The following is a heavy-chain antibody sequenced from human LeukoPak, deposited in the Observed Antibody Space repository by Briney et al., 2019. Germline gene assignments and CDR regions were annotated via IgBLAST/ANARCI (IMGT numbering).Heavy chain of an antibody. CDR3: ARRRYAVPGTGWFDL. CDR2: VYPGDSDT. V-gene: IGHV5-51*01. CDR1: GYSFTSYW. Sequence: GESLKISCKGSGYSFTSYWIGWVRQMPGKGLEWMGIVYPGDSDTRYSPSFQGQVTISADKSISTAYLQWSSLKASDTAMYYCARRRYAVPGTGWFDLWAQGTLVTVSS. J-gene: IGHJ5*02. D-gene: IGHD6-19*01.